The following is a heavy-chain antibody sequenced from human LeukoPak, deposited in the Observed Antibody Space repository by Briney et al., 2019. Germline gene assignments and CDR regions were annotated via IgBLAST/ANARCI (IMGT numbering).Heavy chain of an antibody. CDR3: ASHLGYCSSTSCPGAFDI. D-gene: IGHD2-2*01. Sequence: GGSLRLSCAASGFTFRSYAMSWVRQAPGKGLEWVSGISGSGDSTYYADSVKGRFTISRDNSKNTLYLQMNSLRAEDTAVYYCASHLGYCSSTSCPGAFDIWGQGTMVTVSS. CDR2: ISGSGDST. J-gene: IGHJ3*02. CDR1: GFTFRSYA. V-gene: IGHV3-23*01.